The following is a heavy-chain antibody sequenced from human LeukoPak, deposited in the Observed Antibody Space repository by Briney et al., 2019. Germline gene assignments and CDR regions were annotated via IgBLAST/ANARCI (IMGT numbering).Heavy chain of an antibody. CDR3: ARGSTVTTDFDY. CDR2: INAYNGNT. D-gene: IGHD4-17*01. Sequence: ASVKVSCKASGYTFTGYYMHWVRQAPGQGLEWMGWINAYNGNTNYAQNLQGRVTMTTDTSTSTAYMELTSLTSDDTAVYYCARGSTVTTDFDYWGQGTMVTVSS. V-gene: IGHV1-18*04. J-gene: IGHJ4*02. CDR1: GYTFTGYY.